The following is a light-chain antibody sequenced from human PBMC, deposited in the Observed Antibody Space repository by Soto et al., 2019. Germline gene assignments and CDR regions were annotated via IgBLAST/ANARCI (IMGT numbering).Light chain of an antibody. CDR1: SSDVGGYNY. Sequence: SALTQPASVSGSPGQSITISCTGTSSDVGGYNYVSWYQQHPGKAPKLMIYGVTNRPSGVSNRFSGSKSVNTASLTISGLQAEDEADYYCSSYTSSSTLSVVFGGGTKLTVL. J-gene: IGLJ2*01. CDR3: SSYTSSSTLSVV. V-gene: IGLV2-14*01. CDR2: GVT.